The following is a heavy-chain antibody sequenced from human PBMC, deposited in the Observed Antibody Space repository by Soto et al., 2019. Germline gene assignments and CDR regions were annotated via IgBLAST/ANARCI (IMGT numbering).Heavy chain of an antibody. J-gene: IGHJ3*01. CDR1: GGSFSGYY. Sequence: KAAETLSLTCAVYGGSFSGYYWSWIRQPPGKGLEWVGEINHSGSTNYNPSLKSRVTISVDTSKNHFYLQLSSVTAEDTAVYYCATTYYYDSSGYYYDYAFDLWGQGTMVTVSS. D-gene: IGHD3-22*01. CDR2: INHSGST. CDR3: ATTYYYDSSGYYYDYAFDL. V-gene: IGHV4-34*01.